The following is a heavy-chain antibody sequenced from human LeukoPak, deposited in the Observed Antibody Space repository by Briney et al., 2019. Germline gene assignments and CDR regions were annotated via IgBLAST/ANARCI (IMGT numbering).Heavy chain of an antibody. CDR1: GYSFTSYD. Sequence: GASVKVSCEASGYSFTSYDMNWVRQASGQGLEWMGWMNLHNGNTGYSQRFQGRVTMTRNTSLSTAYLELSSLRTEDTAVYYYARGHQLNDYYMDVWGKGTTVTVSS. J-gene: IGHJ6*03. CDR3: ARGHQLNDYYMDV. V-gene: IGHV1-8*01. CDR2: MNLHNGNT. D-gene: IGHD2-2*01.